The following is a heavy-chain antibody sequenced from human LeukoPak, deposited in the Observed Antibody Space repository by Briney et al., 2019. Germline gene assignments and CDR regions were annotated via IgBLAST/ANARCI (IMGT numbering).Heavy chain of an antibody. J-gene: IGHJ4*02. CDR2: IYHSGGT. Sequence: SETLSLTCTVSGGSVTSYYCNWVRQPPGRGLEWIGYIYHSGGTNYNPSLESRVTISLDTAKNQFSLKLRSVTAEDTAVYYCATTGATSPSSASWFNIEYWGQGTLVPVSS. D-gene: IGHD6-13*01. V-gene: IGHV4-59*08. CDR1: GGSVTSYY. CDR3: ATTGATSPSSASWFNIEY.